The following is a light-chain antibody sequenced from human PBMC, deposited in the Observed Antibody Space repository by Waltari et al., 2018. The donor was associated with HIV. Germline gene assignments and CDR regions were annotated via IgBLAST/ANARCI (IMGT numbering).Light chain of an antibody. CDR3: AAWDDNRNAVV. CDR2: SNN. V-gene: IGLV1-44*01. CDR1: SSNLGSNT. J-gene: IGLJ2*01. Sequence: SVLTQPPSASGTPGQRVAISCSGSSSNLGSNTITWYQQLSGTAPTLLINSNNQRPLGVPDRFSGSKSCTSCSLAISGLQSEDEAVYYCAAWDDNRNAVVFGGGTKLTVL.